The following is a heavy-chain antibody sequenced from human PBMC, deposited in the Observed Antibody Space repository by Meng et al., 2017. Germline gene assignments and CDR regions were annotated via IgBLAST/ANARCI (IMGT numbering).Heavy chain of an antibody. V-gene: IGHV4-4*02. Sequence: QVPLQEPGPGLGKPSGTLSLTCAVAGGSISSSNWWSWVRQPPGKGLEWIGEIYHSGSTNYNPSLKSRVTISVDKSKNQFSLKLSSVTAADTAVYYCARIGDWGSTRYFDYWGQGTLVTVSS. CDR1: GGSISSSNW. CDR2: IYHSGST. J-gene: IGHJ4*02. D-gene: IGHD7-27*01. CDR3: ARIGDWGSTRYFDY.